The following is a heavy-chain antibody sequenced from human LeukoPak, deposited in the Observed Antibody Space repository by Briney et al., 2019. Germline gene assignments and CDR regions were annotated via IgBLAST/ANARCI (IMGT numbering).Heavy chain of an antibody. Sequence: SETLSLTCTVSGYSISSGYHWGWIRQPPGKGLEWIGSIYHSGSTYYNPSLKSRVTISVDTSKNQFSLKLSSVTAADTAVYYCARDFRRYAGGEYYFDCWGQGTLVTVSS. J-gene: IGHJ4*02. CDR3: ARDFRRYAGGEYYFDC. CDR1: GYSISSGYH. D-gene: IGHD3-16*01. CDR2: IYHSGST. V-gene: IGHV4-38-2*02.